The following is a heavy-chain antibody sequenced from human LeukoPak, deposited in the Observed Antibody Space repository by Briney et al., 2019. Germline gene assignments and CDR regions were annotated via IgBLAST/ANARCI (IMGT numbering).Heavy chain of an antibody. CDR3: ARDGSRGVFDY. J-gene: IGHJ4*02. Sequence: PSETLSLTCTVSGGSISSYYWSRIRQPPGKGLEWIGYIYYSGSTNYNPSLKSRVTISVDTSKNQFSLKLSSVTAADTAVYYCARDGSRGVFDYWGQGTLVTVSS. CDR2: IYYSGST. D-gene: IGHD3-10*01. V-gene: IGHV4-59*01. CDR1: GGSISSYY.